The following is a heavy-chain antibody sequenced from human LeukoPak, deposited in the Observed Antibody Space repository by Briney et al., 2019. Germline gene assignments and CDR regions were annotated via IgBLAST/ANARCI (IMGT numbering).Heavy chain of an antibody. Sequence: PSGTLSLTCAVYGGSFSGYYWSWIRQPPGKGLEWIGEINHSGSTNYNPSLKSRVTISVDTSKNQFSLKLSSVTAADTAVYYCARGGIVGATYDYWGQGTLVTVSS. D-gene: IGHD1-26*01. V-gene: IGHV4-34*01. CDR2: INHSGST. J-gene: IGHJ4*02. CDR1: GGSFSGYY. CDR3: ARGGIVGATYDY.